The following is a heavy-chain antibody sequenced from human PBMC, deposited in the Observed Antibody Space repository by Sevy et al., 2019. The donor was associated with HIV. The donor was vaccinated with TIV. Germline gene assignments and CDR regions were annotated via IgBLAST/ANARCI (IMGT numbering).Heavy chain of an antibody. Sequence: GGSPRLYCAASGFIFSRYGMHWVRQAPGKGLEWVAVISYDGGNIYYSDSVKGRFTISRDNSKNTLSLQMKSLRTEDTAVYYCARSPSDYGDYAVGYWGQGTLVTVSS. CDR2: ISYDGGNI. V-gene: IGHV3-30*03. D-gene: IGHD4-17*01. CDR1: GFIFSRYG. CDR3: ARSPSDYGDYAVGY. J-gene: IGHJ4*02.